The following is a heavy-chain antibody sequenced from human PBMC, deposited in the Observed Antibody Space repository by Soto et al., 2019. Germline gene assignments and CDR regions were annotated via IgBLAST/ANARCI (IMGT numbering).Heavy chain of an antibody. CDR2: IGTSTSYI. V-gene: IGHV3-21*02. Sequence: EVQLVESGGGLDKPGGSLRLSCVASGFTFSTYTMSWVRQAPGKGLEWLSSIGTSTSYIYYANSVKGRFTISRDNAKNSVFLQMDSRRAQDTAMYYGARAAFTYSTLSAFPHWGKGTLVTVSS. D-gene: IGHD5-12*01. CDR3: ARAAFTYSTLSAFPH. CDR1: GFTFSTYT. J-gene: IGHJ4*02.